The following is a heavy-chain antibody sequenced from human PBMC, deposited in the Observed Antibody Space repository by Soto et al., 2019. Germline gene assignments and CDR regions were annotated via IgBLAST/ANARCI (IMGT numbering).Heavy chain of an antibody. CDR1: GFTFNNYD. D-gene: IGHD1-7*01. Sequence: EVQLAESGGNMVQPGGSLRLSCVASGFTFNNYDRHWVPQAPGKGLEYVSSISSNGGTTYYGKSVKGTFTISRDNSKNPLYLQMGSLRPEDMAVYYCVRRVSGNYDYWGQRTLVTVSS. CDR2: ISSNGGTT. J-gene: IGHJ4*02. V-gene: IGHV3-64*01. CDR3: VRRVSGNYDY.